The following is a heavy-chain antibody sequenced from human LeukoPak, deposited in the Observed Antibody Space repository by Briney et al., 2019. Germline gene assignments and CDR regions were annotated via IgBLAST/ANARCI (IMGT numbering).Heavy chain of an antibody. V-gene: IGHV3-30*19. CDR2: ISYDGSNK. Sequence: PGGSLRLSCAASGFTFSSYGMHWVRQAPGKGLEWVAVISYDGSNKYYADSVKGRFTISRDNSKNTLYLQMNSLRAEDTAVYYCASPHDSSGYYYDPAFDIWGQGTMVTVSS. CDR3: ASPHDSSGYYYDPAFDI. CDR1: GFTFSSYG. D-gene: IGHD3-22*01. J-gene: IGHJ3*02.